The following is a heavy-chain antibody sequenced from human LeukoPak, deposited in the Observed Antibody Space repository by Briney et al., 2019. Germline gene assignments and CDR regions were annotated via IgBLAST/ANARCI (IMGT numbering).Heavy chain of an antibody. V-gene: IGHV4-39*07. CDR1: GGSISSSSYY. CDR2: IYYSGST. D-gene: IGHD5-24*01. CDR3: ARGSRDGYLPTRYFDL. J-gene: IGHJ2*01. Sequence: SETLSLTCTVSGGSISSSSYYWGWIRQPPGKGLEWIGSIYYSGSTYYNPSLKSRVTISVDTSKNQFSLKLSSVTAADTAVYYCARGSRDGYLPTRYFDLWGRGTLVTVSS.